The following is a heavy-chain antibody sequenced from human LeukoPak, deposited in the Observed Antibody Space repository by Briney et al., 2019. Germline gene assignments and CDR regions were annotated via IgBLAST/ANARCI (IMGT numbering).Heavy chain of an antibody. CDR3: ARSNRRPYCSGGSCPWYFDL. CDR2: IYYSGST. V-gene: IGHV4-59*12. J-gene: IGHJ2*01. D-gene: IGHD2-15*01. CDR1: GGSISSYY. Sequence: SETLSLTCTVSGGSISSYYWSWIRQPPGKGLEWIGYIYYSGSTNYNPSLKSRVTISVDTSKNQFSLKLSSVTAADTAVYYCARSNRRPYCSGGSCPWYFDLWGRGTLVTVSS.